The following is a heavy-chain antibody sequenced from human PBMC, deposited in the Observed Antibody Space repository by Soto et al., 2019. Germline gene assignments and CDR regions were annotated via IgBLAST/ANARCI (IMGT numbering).Heavy chain of an antibody. D-gene: IGHD1-1*01. J-gene: IGHJ4*02. CDR1: GYTFTSYD. V-gene: IGHV1-8*01. Sequence: QEQLVQSGAEVKKPGASVKVSCKASGYTFTSYDINWVRQATRQGLEWMGWMNPNSGNTGYPQKFQGRVTMTRNTTIITTYMELISLISEDTAVYYCGRERTDLGDYLSQGTLVTVSS. CDR2: MNPNSGNT. CDR3: GRERTDLGDY.